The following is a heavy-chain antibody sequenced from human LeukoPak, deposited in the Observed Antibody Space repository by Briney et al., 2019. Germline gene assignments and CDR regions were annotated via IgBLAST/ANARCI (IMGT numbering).Heavy chain of an antibody. CDR3: AREAVSSRGYYSKDWFDP. D-gene: IGHD4-11*01. Sequence: ASVKVSCKSSGYTFTPHHIHWVRQAPGQGLEWMGIINPGIGSTTYAQKFQGRISMTRDTSTSTVYMEVSSLRSEDTAVYYCAREAVSSRGYYSKDWFDPWGEGTLVTVSS. V-gene: IGHV1-46*01. CDR1: GYTFTPHH. CDR2: INPGIGST. J-gene: IGHJ5*02.